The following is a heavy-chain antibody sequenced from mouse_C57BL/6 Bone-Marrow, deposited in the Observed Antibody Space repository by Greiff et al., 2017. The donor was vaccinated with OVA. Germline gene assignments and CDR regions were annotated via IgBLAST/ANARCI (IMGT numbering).Heavy chain of an antibody. D-gene: IGHD4-1*01. Sequence: QVQLQQSGPGLVQPSQSLSITCTVSGFSLTSYGVHWVRPSPGKGLEWLGVIWGGGSTDFNAAFISRLSISQDNSMSQVFHKMNHLQADAPANYYCARANWDCAWFAYWGQGTLVTVSA. CDR1: GFSLTSYG. CDR3: ARANWDCAWFAY. V-gene: IGHV2-2*01. J-gene: IGHJ3*01. CDR2: IWGGGST.